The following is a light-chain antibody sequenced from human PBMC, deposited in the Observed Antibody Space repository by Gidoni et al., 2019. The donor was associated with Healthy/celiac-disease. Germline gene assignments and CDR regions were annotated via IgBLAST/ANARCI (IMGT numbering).Light chain of an antibody. CDR3: QQYGNSPLT. Sequence: IVLPQSPGTLALSPGERATLSCRTRQRVSSSYLAWYQQKPGQAPRLLIYSASTRATGIPDRFSGSGSGTDFTLTISRLEPEDVAVYYCQQYGNSPLTFGGGTKVEIK. V-gene: IGKV3-20*01. J-gene: IGKJ4*01. CDR1: QRVSSSY. CDR2: SAS.